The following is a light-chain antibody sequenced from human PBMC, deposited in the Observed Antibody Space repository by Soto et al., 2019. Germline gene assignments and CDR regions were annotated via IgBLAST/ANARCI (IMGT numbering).Light chain of an antibody. J-gene: IGLJ3*02. Sequence: QSVLTQPPSVSGAPGQRVTISCTGSSSNIGAGYDVHWYQQLPGTAPKLLIYGNSNRPSGVPDRFSGSKSGTSASLAITGLQAEDEADYYCQSYDSSLSGRVGVFGGGTKLTVL. CDR2: GNS. CDR3: QSYDSSLSGRVGV. V-gene: IGLV1-40*01. CDR1: SSNIGAGYD.